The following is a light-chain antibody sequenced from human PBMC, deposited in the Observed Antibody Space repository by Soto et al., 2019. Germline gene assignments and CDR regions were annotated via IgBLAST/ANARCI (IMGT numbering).Light chain of an antibody. CDR2: AAS. CDR3: HQYSSSPPT. Sequence: DIQMTQSPSSLSASVGARVTITCRASQGISNYLAWFQQKPGKAPKSLIYAASSLQSGVPSKFSESGSETDYKHTIDNQQHEDFATYYCHQYSSSPPTFGQGTKVEIE. V-gene: IGKV1-16*02. CDR1: QGISNY. J-gene: IGKJ1*01.